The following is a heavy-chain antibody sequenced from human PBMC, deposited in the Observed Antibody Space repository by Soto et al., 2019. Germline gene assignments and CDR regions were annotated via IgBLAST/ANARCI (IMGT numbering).Heavy chain of an antibody. CDR1: GFTFSSYS. CDR2: ISSSSSYI. V-gene: IGHV3-21*01. D-gene: IGHD3-9*01. J-gene: IGHJ4*02. CDR3: ARDASVYYDILTGYYWAVDY. Sequence: GGSLRLSCAASGFTFSSYSMNWVRQAPGKGLEWVSSISSSSSYIYYADSVKGRFTISRDNAKNSLYLQMNSLRAEDTAVYYCARDASVYYDILTGYYWAVDYWGQGTLVTVSS.